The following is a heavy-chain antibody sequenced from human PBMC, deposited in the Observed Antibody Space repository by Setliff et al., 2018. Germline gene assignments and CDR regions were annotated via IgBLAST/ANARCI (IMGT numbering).Heavy chain of an antibody. V-gene: IGHV3-21*01. CDR2: ISPSSIYI. CDR3: ARSPANGGHDAFDI. Sequence: GGSLRLSCAASGFTFSTYRMHWVRQAPGKGLEWVSSISPSSIYIYYADSVKGRFTISRDNAKNSLYLQMNSLGAEDTAVYYCARSPANGGHDAFDIWGQGTMVTVSS. CDR1: GFTFSTYR. D-gene: IGHD6-25*01. J-gene: IGHJ3*02.